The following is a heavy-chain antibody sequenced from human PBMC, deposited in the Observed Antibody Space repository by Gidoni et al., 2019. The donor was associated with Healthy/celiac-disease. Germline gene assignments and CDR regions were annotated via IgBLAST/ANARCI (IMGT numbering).Heavy chain of an antibody. D-gene: IGHD1-26*01. CDR3: ARDLKWGLDDYDYGMDV. J-gene: IGHJ6*02. CDR1: GGSIGSSHW. Sequence: QVQLQESGPGLAKPSGTLSPTCAVSGGSIGSSHWWSWVRQPPGKGLEWIGEIYHSGSTNYNPSRKSRLTITVDKSKNQFSLKLSSVTAADTAVYYCARDLKWGLDDYDYGMDVWGQGTTGTVSS. CDR2: IYHSGST. V-gene: IGHV4-4*02.